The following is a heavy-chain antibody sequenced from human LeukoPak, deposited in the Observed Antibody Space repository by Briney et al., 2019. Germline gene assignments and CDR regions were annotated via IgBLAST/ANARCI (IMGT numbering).Heavy chain of an antibody. V-gene: IGHV4-34*01. Sequence: PSETLSLTCAVYGGSFSGYYWSWIRQPPGKGLEWIGEINHSGSTNYNPSLKSRVTISVDTSKNQFSLKLSSVTAADTAVYYCTRGPMYSSGWLSYYYYYYMDIWGKGTTVTVSS. J-gene: IGHJ6*03. CDR3: TRGPMYSSGWLSYYYYYYMDI. CDR2: INHSGST. D-gene: IGHD6-19*01. CDR1: GGSFSGYY.